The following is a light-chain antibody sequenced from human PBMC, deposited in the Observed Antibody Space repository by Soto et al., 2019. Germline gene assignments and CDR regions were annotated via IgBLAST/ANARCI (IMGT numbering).Light chain of an antibody. CDR2: DAS. J-gene: IGKJ5*01. Sequence: EIVLTQSPATLSLSPGERATLSCRASQSVSTYLAWYQQRPGHAPRLLIYDASYRATDIPPRFSGSGSGTYFTLTISSLEPEDFAVYYCQQRRSWPPTITFGQGTRLHMK. CDR1: QSVSTY. CDR3: QQRRSWPPTIT. V-gene: IGKV3-11*01.